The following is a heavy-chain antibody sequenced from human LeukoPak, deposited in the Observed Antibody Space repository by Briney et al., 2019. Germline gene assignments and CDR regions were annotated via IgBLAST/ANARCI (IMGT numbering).Heavy chain of an antibody. CDR2: IYGGGTT. D-gene: IGHD2-15*01. Sequence: GGSLRLSCAASGFTVSSKYMTWVRQAPGKGLEWVSVIYGGGTTYYADSVKGRFTLSRDNSENTLYLQMNSLRAEDTAVYYCARAGGPTPARPFDYWGQGTLVIVSS. V-gene: IGHV3-66*01. CDR1: GFTVSSKY. CDR3: ARAGGPTPARPFDY. J-gene: IGHJ4*02.